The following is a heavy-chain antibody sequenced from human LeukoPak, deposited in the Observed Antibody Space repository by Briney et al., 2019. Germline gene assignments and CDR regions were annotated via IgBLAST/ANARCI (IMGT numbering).Heavy chain of an antibody. Sequence: GGSLRLSCAASGFTFSSYWMSWVRQAPGKGLEWVANIKQDGSEKYYVDSVKGRFTISRDNAKNSLYLQMNSLRAEDTAVYYCARDPGYSSGWHDAFDIWGQGTMVTVSS. D-gene: IGHD6-19*01. J-gene: IGHJ3*02. V-gene: IGHV3-7*01. CDR2: IKQDGSEK. CDR1: GFTFSSYW. CDR3: ARDPGYSSGWHDAFDI.